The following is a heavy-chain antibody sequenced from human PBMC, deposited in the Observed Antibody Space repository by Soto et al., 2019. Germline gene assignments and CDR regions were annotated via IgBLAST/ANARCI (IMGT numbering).Heavy chain of an antibody. CDR2: ISGSSRYI. CDR3: ARTSPYNWFDT. CDR1: GFTFSSYS. V-gene: IGHV3-21*01. J-gene: IGHJ5*02. Sequence: PGGSLRLSCEASGFTFSSYSMNWVRQAPGKGLEWVSSISGSSRYIYYADSVKGRFTISRDNAKNSLYLQMASLRVDDTAVYYCARTSPYNWFDTWGQGTLVTVSS.